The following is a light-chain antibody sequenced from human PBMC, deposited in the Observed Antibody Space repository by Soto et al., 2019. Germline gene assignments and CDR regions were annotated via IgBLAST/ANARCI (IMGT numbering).Light chain of an antibody. CDR1: QSVNIH. CDR2: GAS. CDR3: HQYDSLPLT. Sequence: EIVMTQSPATLSVSPGERATLSCRASQSVNIHLAWYQQKPGQAPRLLIYGASTRATGIPARFSGIGSGTEFTLSISRLEPDDFAVYYCHQYDSLPLTFGGGTKVDIK. V-gene: IGKV3-15*01. J-gene: IGKJ4*01.